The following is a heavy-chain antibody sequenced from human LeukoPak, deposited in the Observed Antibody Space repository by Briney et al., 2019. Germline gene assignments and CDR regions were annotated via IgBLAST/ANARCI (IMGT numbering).Heavy chain of an antibody. CDR2: INHSGST. D-gene: IGHD5-18*01. V-gene: IGHV4-34*01. CDR1: GGSFSGYY. J-gene: IGHJ4*02. CDR3: ARYSYGRYYFDY. Sequence: PSETLSLTCAVYGGSFSGYYWSWIRQPPGKGLEWIGEINHSGSTNYNPSLKSRVTISVDMSKNQFSLKLSSVTAADTAVYYCARYSYGRYYFDYWGQGTLVTVSS.